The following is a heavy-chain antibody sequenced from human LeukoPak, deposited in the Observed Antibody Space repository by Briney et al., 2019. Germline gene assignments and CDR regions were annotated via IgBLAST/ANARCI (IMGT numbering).Heavy chain of an antibody. J-gene: IGHJ6*02. CDR3: ARANIMGAEVPLYGMDA. CDR2: IYTSGST. D-gene: IGHD1-26*01. V-gene: IGHV4-4*07. CDR1: GGSISSYY. Sequence: PSETLSLTCTVSGGSISSYYWSWIRQPAGKGLEWIGRIYTSGSTNYNPSLKSRVTMSVDTSKNQFSLKLSSVTAADTAVYYCARANIMGAEVPLYGMDAWAKGPRSPSP.